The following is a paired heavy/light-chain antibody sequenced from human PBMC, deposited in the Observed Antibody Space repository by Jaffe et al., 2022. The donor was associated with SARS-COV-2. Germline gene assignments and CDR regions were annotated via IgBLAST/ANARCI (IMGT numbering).Light chain of an antibody. CDR2: GKN. CDR1: SLRSYY. V-gene: IGLV3-19*01. J-gene: IGLJ2*01. Sequence: SSELTQDPAVSVALGQTVRITCQGDSLRSYYASWYQQKPGQAPVLVIYGKNNRPSGIPDRFSGSSSGNTASLTITGAQAEDEADYYCNSRDSSGNHHVVFGGGTKLTVL. CDR3: NSRDSSGNHHVV.
Heavy chain of an antibody. CDR2: IYYSGST. J-gene: IGHJ5*02. Sequence: QVQLQESGPGLVKPSETLSLTCTVSGGSISSYYWSWIRQPPGKGLEWIGYIYYSGSTNYNPSLKSRVTISVDTSKNQFSLKLSSVTAADTAVYYCARDIRGIAARPYNWFDPWGQGTLVTVSS. V-gene: IGHV4-59*01. CDR1: GGSISSYY. D-gene: IGHD6-6*01. CDR3: ARDIRGIAARPYNWFDP.